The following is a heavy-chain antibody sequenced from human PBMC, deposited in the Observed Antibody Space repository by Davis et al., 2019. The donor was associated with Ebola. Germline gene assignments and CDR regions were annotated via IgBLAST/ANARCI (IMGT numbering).Heavy chain of an antibody. J-gene: IGHJ4*02. Sequence: GESLKISCAVSGFTFSAYYMDWVRLTPGKGLEWVGLSRNIDSRYSTEYAASVRGRFTISRDDSKKSLYLQMNSLRTEDTAVYYCVTENWYRFESWGQGTPVTVSS. CDR2: SRNIDSRYST. V-gene: IGHV3-72*01. D-gene: IGHD1/OR15-1a*01. CDR3: VTENWYRFES. CDR1: GFTFSAYY.